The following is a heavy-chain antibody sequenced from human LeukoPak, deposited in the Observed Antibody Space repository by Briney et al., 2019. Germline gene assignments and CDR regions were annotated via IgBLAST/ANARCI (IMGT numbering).Heavy chain of an antibody. CDR1: GGSISSSNW. CDR3: ARHRYGSGPSY. J-gene: IGHJ4*02. CDR2: IYHSGST. V-gene: IGHV4-4*02. Sequence: SETLSLTCAVSGGSISSSNWWSWARQPPGKGLEWIGEIYHSGSTNYNPSLKSRVTISVDTSKNQFSLKLSSVTAADTAVYYCARHRYGSGPSYWGQGTLVTVSS. D-gene: IGHD6-19*01.